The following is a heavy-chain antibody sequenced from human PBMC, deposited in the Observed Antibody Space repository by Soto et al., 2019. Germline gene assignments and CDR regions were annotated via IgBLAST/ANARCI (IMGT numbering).Heavy chain of an antibody. Sequence: QVQLQESGPGLVKPSQTLSLTCTVSGGSISSGGYYWGWIRQHPGKGLEWIGYIYYSGSTYYNPSLKSRVTIAVDTSKNQFSLKLSSVTAADTAVYYCARRSIAAAGWWFDPWGQGTLVTVSS. CDR2: IYYSGST. CDR3: ARRSIAAAGWWFDP. D-gene: IGHD6-13*01. V-gene: IGHV4-31*03. J-gene: IGHJ5*02. CDR1: GGSISSGGYY.